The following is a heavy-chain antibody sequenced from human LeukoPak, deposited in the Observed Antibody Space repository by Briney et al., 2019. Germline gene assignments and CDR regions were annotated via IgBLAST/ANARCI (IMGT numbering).Heavy chain of an antibody. CDR1: GFTFSDHY. Sequence: GGSLRLSCAASGFTFSDHYMDWVRQAPGEGLEWVGRIRDKAHSYTTEYVASVKGRFTVSRDDSKNSLYLQMNSLKTEDTAVHFCTRASRDVNHWYFDLWGRGTLVTVSS. D-gene: IGHD5-24*01. CDR2: IRDKAHSYTT. J-gene: IGHJ2*01. CDR3: TRASRDVNHWYFDL. V-gene: IGHV3-72*01.